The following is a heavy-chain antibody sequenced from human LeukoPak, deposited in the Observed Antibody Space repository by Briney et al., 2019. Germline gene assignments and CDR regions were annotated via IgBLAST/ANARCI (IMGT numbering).Heavy chain of an antibody. CDR3: AKDLYGGGWYNYFDP. V-gene: IGHV3-23*01. D-gene: IGHD6-19*01. CDR2: INGGGGIT. Sequence: GVLRLSCAASGFTFSNYALSWVRQSPGKGLEWVSGINGGGGITYYADSVKGRFTISRDNSGNTLFLQMNSLRPEDSAMYYCAKDLYGGGWYNYFDPWSQGTQVTVSS. J-gene: IGHJ5*02. CDR1: GFTFSNYA.